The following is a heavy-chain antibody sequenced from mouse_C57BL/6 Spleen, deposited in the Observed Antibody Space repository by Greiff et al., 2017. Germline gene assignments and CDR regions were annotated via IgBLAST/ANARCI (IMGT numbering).Heavy chain of an antibody. V-gene: IGHV1-15*01. CDR3: TRSLHREFAY. CDR2: IDPETGGT. D-gene: IGHD6-1*01. Sequence: QVQLQQSGAELVRPGASVTLSCKASGYTFTDYEMHWVKQTPVHGLEWIGAIDPETGGTAYNQKFTGKAILTADKSSRTAYMELRSLTSEDSAVYYCTRSLHREFAYWGQGTLVTVSA. CDR1: GYTFTDYE. J-gene: IGHJ3*01.